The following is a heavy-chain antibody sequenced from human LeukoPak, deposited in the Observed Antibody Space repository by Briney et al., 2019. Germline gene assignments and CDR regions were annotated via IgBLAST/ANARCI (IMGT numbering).Heavy chain of an antibody. CDR2: ISLRGLT. Sequence: SETLSLTCGVSGVSFSGYNWWCWLREPAERGLEWIGDISLRGLTTYNASLPSRLTISLDKSKNQVSLNLTSVTAADTAVYYCSRESGPFSPFGFWGQGTLVSVHS. J-gene: IGHJ4*02. CDR3: SRESGPFSPFGF. CDR1: GVSFSGYNW. D-gene: IGHD5-12*01. V-gene: IGHV4-4*02.